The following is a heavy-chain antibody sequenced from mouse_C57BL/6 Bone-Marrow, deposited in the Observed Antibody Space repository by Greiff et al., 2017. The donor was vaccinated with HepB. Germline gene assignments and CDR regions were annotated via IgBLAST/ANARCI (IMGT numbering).Heavy chain of an antibody. D-gene: IGHD2-4*01. Sequence: EVKLMESGEGLVKPGGSLKLSCAASGFTFSSYAMSWVRQTPEKRLEWVAYISSGGDYIYYADTVKGRFTISRDNARNTLYLQMSSLKSEDTAMYYCTRGHYDYPYYFDYWGQGTTLTVSS. CDR2: ISSGGDYI. V-gene: IGHV5-9-1*02. CDR1: GFTFSSYA. CDR3: TRGHYDYPYYFDY. J-gene: IGHJ2*01.